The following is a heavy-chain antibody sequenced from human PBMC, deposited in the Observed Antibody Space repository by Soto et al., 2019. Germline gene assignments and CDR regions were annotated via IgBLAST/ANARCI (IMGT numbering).Heavy chain of an antibody. CDR3: ARVTVVVPAAIYWFDP. D-gene: IGHD2-2*01. CDR2: IYYSGST. V-gene: IGHV4-59*01. CDR1: GGSISSYY. J-gene: IGHJ5*02. Sequence: SETLSLTCTVSGGSISSYYWSWIRQPPGKGLEWIGYIYYSGSTNYNPSLKSRVTISVDASKNQFSLKLSSVTAADTAVYYCARVTVVVPAAIYWFDPWGQGTLVTVSS.